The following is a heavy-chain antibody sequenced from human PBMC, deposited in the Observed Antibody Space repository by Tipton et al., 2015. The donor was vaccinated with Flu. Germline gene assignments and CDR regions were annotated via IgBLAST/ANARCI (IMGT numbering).Heavy chain of an antibody. CDR3: ARRGYGDYAPIDY. J-gene: IGHJ4*02. D-gene: IGHD4-17*01. CDR1: GGSISTGGYY. Sequence: TLSLTCTVSGGSISTGGYYWIWIRQHPGKGLEWIAYTSYSGSTFYSPPLKSRVTTSLDTSKNQFSLKVGSVTAADTAVYYCARRGYGDYAPIDYWGQGTLVTVSS. V-gene: IGHV4-31*03. CDR2: TSYSGST.